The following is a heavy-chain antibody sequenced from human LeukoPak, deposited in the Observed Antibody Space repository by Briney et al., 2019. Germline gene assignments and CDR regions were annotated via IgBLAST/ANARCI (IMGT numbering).Heavy chain of an antibody. Sequence: PGGSLRLSCAASGYTFSTYSMNWVRQAPGKGLEWVSSISSSSGYIYYADSVKGRFTISRDNAKNSLYLQMNSLRAEDTAVYYCASHSPRTGPDAFNVWGQGTMVTVSS. D-gene: IGHD1-1*01. CDR3: ASHSPRTGPDAFNV. CDR2: ISSSSGYI. V-gene: IGHV3-21*01. CDR1: GYTFSTYS. J-gene: IGHJ3*01.